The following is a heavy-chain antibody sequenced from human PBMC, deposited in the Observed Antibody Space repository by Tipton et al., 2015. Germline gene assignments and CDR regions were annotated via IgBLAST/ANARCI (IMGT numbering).Heavy chain of an antibody. D-gene: IGHD4-17*01. Sequence: TLSLTCTVSGGSISSSSYSWGWIRQPPGKGLELIGSIYYSGSTNYNPSLKSRVTVLLDTSKNQFSLNLTSVTAADTAFYYCARGTYGGYIQSHWGQGTPVTVSS. V-gene: IGHV4-39*07. CDR2: IYYSGST. J-gene: IGHJ4*02. CDR1: GGSISSSSYS. CDR3: ARGTYGGYIQSH.